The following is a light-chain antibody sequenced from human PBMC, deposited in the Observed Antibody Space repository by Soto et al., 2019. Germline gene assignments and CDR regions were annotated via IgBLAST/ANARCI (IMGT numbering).Light chain of an antibody. CDR2: GNS. Sequence: QSVLTQPPSVSGAPGQRVTISCTGSSSNIGAGYDVHWYQQLPGTAPKLLIYGNSNRPSGVPDRFSGSKSGTSASLAITGLRAEDEVDYSSRSYDRSLSVSAGLGGGPHLTAL. V-gene: IGLV1-40*01. J-gene: IGLJ7*02. CDR1: SSNIGAGYD. CDR3: RSYDRSLSVSAG.